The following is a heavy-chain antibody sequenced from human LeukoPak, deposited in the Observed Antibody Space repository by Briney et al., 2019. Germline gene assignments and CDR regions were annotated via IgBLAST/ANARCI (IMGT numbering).Heavy chain of an antibody. J-gene: IGHJ4*02. V-gene: IGHV3-11*04. Sequence: GGSLRLSCAASGFTFSDYYMSWIRQAPGKGLEWVSYISSSGSTIYYADSVKGRFTISRDNSKNTLYLQMNSLRAEDTAVYYCARARYSSSYYFDYWGQGTLVTVSS. CDR1: GFTFSDYY. CDR3: ARARYSSSYYFDY. D-gene: IGHD6-6*01. CDR2: ISSSGSTI.